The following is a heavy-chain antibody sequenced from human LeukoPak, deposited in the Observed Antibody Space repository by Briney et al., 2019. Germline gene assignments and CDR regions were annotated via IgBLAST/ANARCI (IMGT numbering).Heavy chain of an antibody. CDR3: AKGTSDILTGYSPGY. Sequence: GGSLRLSCAASGFTFSSYGMHWVRQAPGKGLEWVAFIRYDGSNKYYADSVKGRFTISRDNSKNTLYLQMNSLRAEDTAVYYCAKGTSDILTGYSPGYWGQGTLVTVSS. CDR1: GFTFSSYG. J-gene: IGHJ4*02. CDR2: IRYDGSNK. D-gene: IGHD3-9*01. V-gene: IGHV3-30*02.